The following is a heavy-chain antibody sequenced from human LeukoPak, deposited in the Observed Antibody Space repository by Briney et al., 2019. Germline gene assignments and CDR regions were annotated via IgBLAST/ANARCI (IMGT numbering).Heavy chain of an antibody. CDR3: TRGGYSSSWYPPFEY. CDR2: ISSTSTFL. V-gene: IGHV3-21*06. D-gene: IGHD6-13*01. J-gene: IGHJ4*02. Sequence: GGSLRLSCGASGFNFNTYSMTWVRQAPGKGLEWVSSISSTSTFLYYADSVEGRFTVSRDNADHTVFLQLTSLRAEDTAVYYCTRGGYSSSWYPPFEYWGQGTQVTVSS. CDR1: GFNFNTYS.